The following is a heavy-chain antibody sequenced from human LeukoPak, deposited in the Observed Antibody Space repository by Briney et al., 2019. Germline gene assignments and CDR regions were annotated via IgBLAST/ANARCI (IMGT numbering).Heavy chain of an antibody. CDR1: GYSISSCYY. CDR2: IYHSGST. J-gene: IGHJ6*03. D-gene: IGHD2-2*02. V-gene: IGHV4-38-2*01. CDR3: ARVRGEYCSSTSCYRDYYYYMDV. Sequence: AETLSLTCAVSGYSISSCYYWGWIRQPPGKGLECIGSIYHSGSTFYNPSLKSRVTISVATSKNQFSLKLSSMTAADTAGYYCARVRGEYCSSTSCYRDYYYYMDVWGKGTTVTVSS.